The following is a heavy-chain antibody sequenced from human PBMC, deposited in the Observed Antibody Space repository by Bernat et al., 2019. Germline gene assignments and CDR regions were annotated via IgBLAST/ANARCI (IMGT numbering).Heavy chain of an antibody. D-gene: IGHD1-1*01. V-gene: IGHV3-20*04. CDR3: ARGPPLPSLNLDENDWYFDL. Sequence: EVQLVESGGGVVRPGGSLRLSCAASGFTFDDYGMSWVRQAPGKGLEWVSGINWNGGSTGYADSVKGRFTISRDNAKNSLYLQMNSLRAEDTALYYCARGPPLPSLNLDENDWYFDLWGRGTLVTVSS. CDR1: GFTFDDYG. J-gene: IGHJ2*01. CDR2: INWNGGST.